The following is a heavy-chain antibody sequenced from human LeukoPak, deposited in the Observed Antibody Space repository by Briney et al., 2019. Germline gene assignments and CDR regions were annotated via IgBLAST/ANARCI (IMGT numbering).Heavy chain of an antibody. CDR2: FDPEDGET. J-gene: IGHJ5*02. D-gene: IGHD6-19*01. Sequence: ASVKVSCKVSGYTLTELSMHWVRQAPGKGLEWMGGFDPEDGETIYAQKFQGRVTMTEDTSTDTAYMELSSLGSEDTAVYYCAADPRYSSGWYNWFDPWGQGTLVTVSS. CDR3: AADPRYSSGWYNWFDP. CDR1: GYTLTELS. V-gene: IGHV1-24*01.